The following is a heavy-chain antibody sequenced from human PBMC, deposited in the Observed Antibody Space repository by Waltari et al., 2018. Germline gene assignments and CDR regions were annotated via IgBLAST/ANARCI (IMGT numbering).Heavy chain of an antibody. D-gene: IGHD4-4*01. CDR3: AKEEDYSHIRFDY. V-gene: IGHV1-69*04. CDR2: IIPFLGKA. Sequence: QVQLVQSGDEVKKPGSSVKVSCKASGVTLNSHVISWVRQAPGQGLEWRGRIIPFLGKADYVQKFQGRVTITADKSTSTAYMELSSLRSEDTAIYYCAKEEDYSHIRFDYWGQGTLVTVSS. J-gene: IGHJ4*02. CDR1: GVTLNSHV.